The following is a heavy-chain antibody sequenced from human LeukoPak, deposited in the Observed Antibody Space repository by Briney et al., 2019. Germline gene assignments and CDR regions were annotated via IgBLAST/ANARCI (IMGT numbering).Heavy chain of an antibody. V-gene: IGHV3-30-3*01. CDR2: ISYDGSNK. Sequence: GRSLRLSCAASEATFTGRAIQSVRQAPGKGLEWLAVISYDGSNKYYADSVKGRFTISRDNSKNRLYLQMNSLRAEDTAVYYCERGLSKRELLNYWGQGTLVTVSS. CDR1: EATFTGRA. J-gene: IGHJ4*02. D-gene: IGHD1-26*01. CDR3: ERGLSKRELLNY.